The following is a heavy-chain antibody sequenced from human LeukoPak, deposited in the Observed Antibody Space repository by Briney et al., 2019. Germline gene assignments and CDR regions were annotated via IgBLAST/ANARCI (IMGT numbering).Heavy chain of an antibody. Sequence: GRSLRPSCAASGFTFDDYAMHWVRQAPGKGLEWVSGISWNSGSIGYADSVKGRFTISRDNAKNSLYLQMNSLRAEDTALYYCAKGYSYGYGYYFDYWGQGTLVTVSS. CDR2: ISWNSGSI. CDR3: AKGYSYGYGYYFDY. D-gene: IGHD5-18*01. CDR1: GFTFDDYA. V-gene: IGHV3-9*01. J-gene: IGHJ4*02.